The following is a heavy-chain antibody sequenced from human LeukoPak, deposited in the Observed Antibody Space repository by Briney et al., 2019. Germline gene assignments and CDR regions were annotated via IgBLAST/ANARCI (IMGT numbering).Heavy chain of an antibody. Sequence: GASVKVSCKVSGGTFSSYPISWVRQAPGQGLEWMGWISAYNGNTNYAQKLQGRVTMTTDTSTSTAYMELRSLRSDDTAVYYCARSRGRIVVVPAANDYWGQGTLVTVSS. D-gene: IGHD2-2*01. J-gene: IGHJ4*02. CDR3: ARSRGRIVVVPAANDY. CDR2: ISAYNGNT. CDR1: GGTFSSYP. V-gene: IGHV1-18*01.